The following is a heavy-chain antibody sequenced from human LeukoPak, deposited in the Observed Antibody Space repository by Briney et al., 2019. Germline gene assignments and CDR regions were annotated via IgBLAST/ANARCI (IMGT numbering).Heavy chain of an antibody. CDR1: GFTFSSSA. D-gene: IGHD3-10*01. J-gene: IGHJ4*02. Sequence: GRSLRLSCAASGFTFSSSAMTWVRQAPGEGLEWVSTISGSSYTTFYAHSVQGRFTISRDNSRNTLYLQMNSLRAEDTAVYYCAKSRITMVRGVIPPDFDYWGQGTLVTVSS. V-gene: IGHV3-23*01. CDR2: ISGSSYTT. CDR3: AKSRITMVRGVIPPDFDY.